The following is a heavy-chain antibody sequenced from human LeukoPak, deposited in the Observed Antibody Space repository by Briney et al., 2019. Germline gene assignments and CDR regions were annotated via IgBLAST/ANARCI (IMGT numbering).Heavy chain of an antibody. J-gene: IGHJ5*02. V-gene: IGHV1-18*01. D-gene: IGHD3-10*01. CDR2: INAYNGNT. Sequence: ASVKVSCKASGYTFTSYGISWVRQAPGQGLEWMGWINAYNGNTNYAQKLQGRVTMTTDTSTSTAYMELRSLRSDDTAVYYCARVAGAMVRGVALNWFDPWGQGTLVTVSS. CDR1: GYTFTSYG. CDR3: ARVAGAMVRGVALNWFDP.